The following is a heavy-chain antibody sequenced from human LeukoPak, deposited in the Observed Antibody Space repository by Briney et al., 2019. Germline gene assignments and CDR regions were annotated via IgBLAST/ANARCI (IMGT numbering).Heavy chain of an antibody. V-gene: IGHV4-39*07. CDR2: IYYSGTT. Sequence: SETLSLTCTVSGGSIRSSTSYWGWIRQPPGRGLEWIGSIYYSGTTYYSPSLKSRVTISVDTSKNQFSLKLSSVTAADTAVYYCARPYDFWSGYYDYWGQGTLVTVSS. CDR3: ARPYDFWSGYYDY. D-gene: IGHD3-3*01. CDR1: GGSIRSSTSY. J-gene: IGHJ4*02.